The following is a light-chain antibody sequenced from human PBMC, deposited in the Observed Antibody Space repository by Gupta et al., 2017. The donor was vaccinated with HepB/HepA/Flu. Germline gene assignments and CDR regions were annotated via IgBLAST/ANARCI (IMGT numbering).Light chain of an antibody. J-gene: IGLJ2*01. Sequence: YELTQPPSVSVSPGQTASITCSGDKLGDKYACWYQQKPGQSPVLVIYQDSKRPSGIPERFSGSNSGNKATLTISGTQAMDEADDYCQAWDSSTSVFGGGTKLNVL. CDR2: QDS. CDR3: QAWDSSTSV. CDR1: KLGDKY. V-gene: IGLV3-1*01.